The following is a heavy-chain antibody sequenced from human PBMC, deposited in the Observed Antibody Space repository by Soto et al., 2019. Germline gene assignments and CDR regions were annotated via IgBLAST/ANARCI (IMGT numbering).Heavy chain of an antibody. CDR2: FIPIFDAA. CDR3: ARKAESYGFDI. V-gene: IGHV1-69*01. Sequence: QVQLVQSGAEVKKPGSSVKVSCKASGGTFSNYAINWVRQAPGQGLEWMGGFIPIFDAANYAQNFRGRVTITADESTTTADMELSDLRSEDTAMYYCARKAESYGFDIWGQGTLVTVSS. J-gene: IGHJ3*02. CDR1: GGTFSNYA. D-gene: IGHD3-10*01.